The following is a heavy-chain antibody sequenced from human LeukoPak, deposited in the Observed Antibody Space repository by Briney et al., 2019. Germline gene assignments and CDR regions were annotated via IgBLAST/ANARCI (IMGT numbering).Heavy chain of an antibody. Sequence: GGSLRLSCAASGFTVSSNYMSWVRQAPGKGLEWVSVIYSGGSTYYADSVKGRFTISRDNSKNTLYLQMNSLRAEDTAVYYCAREDFWSGYSFDYWGQGTLVTVSS. CDR2: IYSGGST. CDR1: GFTVSSNY. D-gene: IGHD3-3*01. J-gene: IGHJ4*02. CDR3: AREDFWSGYSFDY. V-gene: IGHV3-66*01.